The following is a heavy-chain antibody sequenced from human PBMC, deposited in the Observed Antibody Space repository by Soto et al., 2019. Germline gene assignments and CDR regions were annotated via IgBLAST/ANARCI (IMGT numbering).Heavy chain of an antibody. J-gene: IGHJ6*03. CDR2: ISTGSGYI. V-gene: IGHV3-21*01. CDR1: GFTFSTYS. Sequence: GGSLRLSCAASGFTFSTYSMSWVRQDPGKGLEWVSSISTGSGYIYYADSVKGRFIISRDNAESSLSLQMDSLRPEDTAVYYCARGGGSSDFWSSYSSAYYMDVWGKGTTVTVSS. D-gene: IGHD3-3*01. CDR3: ARGGGSSDFWSSYSSAYYMDV.